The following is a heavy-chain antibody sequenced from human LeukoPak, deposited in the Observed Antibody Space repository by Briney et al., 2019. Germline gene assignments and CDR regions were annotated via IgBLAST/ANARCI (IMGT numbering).Heavy chain of an antibody. J-gene: IGHJ4*02. CDR1: GFTFSSYA. D-gene: IGHD3-3*01. CDR2: IGGWGGNT. V-gene: IGHV3-23*01. CDR3: AKDLGVVRFLEWSIDY. Sequence: PARSLTLSCLASGFTFSSYAMSWVRQAAGKGLEWVSVIGGWGGNTYYADSVKGRFTISRDNSKNTLYLQMNNLRAEDTGVYYCAKDLGVVRFLEWSIDYWGQGTLVTVSS.